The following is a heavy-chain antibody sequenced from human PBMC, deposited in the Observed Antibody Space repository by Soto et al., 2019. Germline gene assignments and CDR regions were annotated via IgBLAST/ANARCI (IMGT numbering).Heavy chain of an antibody. J-gene: IGHJ4*02. D-gene: IGHD1-1*01. CDR1: GFTFSDYY. CDR3: ARPGDNYNRLDY. CDR2: SSNSGTFS. Sequence: QVQLVESGGGLVKPGGSLRLSCAGSGFTFSDYYISWIRQAPGKGLEWISYSSNSGTFSRYADSVKGRFSISRDNTKNLLYLQMNSLRAEDTAVYYCARPGDNYNRLDYWGQGTPVTFSS. V-gene: IGHV3-11*06.